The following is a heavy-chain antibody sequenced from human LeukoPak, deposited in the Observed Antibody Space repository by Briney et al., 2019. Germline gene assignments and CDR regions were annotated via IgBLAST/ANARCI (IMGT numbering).Heavy chain of an antibody. CDR3: ARSSASYHFGMDV. Sequence: GESLKISCKGSGYSFTSHWIGWVRQMPGKGLEGLGIIDPRDSDTRYSPSFQGQVTISPDKSISTAYLQWRSLKASDTAMYYCARSSASYHFGMDVWGKGTTVIVSS. V-gene: IGHV5-51*01. CDR1: GYSFTSHW. CDR2: IDPRDSDT. D-gene: IGHD3-10*01. J-gene: IGHJ6*04.